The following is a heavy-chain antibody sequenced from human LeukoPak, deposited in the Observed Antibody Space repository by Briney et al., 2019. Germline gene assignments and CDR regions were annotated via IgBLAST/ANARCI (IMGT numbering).Heavy chain of an antibody. D-gene: IGHD2-2*01. CDR2: IYYSGST. V-gene: IGHV4-39*07. J-gene: IGHJ5*02. CDR1: GGSISSSRYY. CDR3: ARDRPFAYSSTENWFDP. Sequence: SETLSLTCTVSGGSISSSRYYWAWIRQPPGKGLEWIGNIYYSGSTYYNPSLKCRVSISVDTSNNQFSLKLNSVTAADTAVYYCARDRPFAYSSTENWFDPWGPGTLVTVSS.